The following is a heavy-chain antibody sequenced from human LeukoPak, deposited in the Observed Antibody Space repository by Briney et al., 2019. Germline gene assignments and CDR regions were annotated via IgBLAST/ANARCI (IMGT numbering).Heavy chain of an antibody. J-gene: IGHJ4*02. CDR3: AKATGSLL. CDR1: GFTFSSYA. V-gene: IGHV3-23*01. D-gene: IGHD1-14*01. CDR2: ISNMDYST. Sequence: PGGSLRLAWAAAGFTFSSYAMSWVRQAPGKWLEWVSTISNMDYSTYYADSVKLRFTISRANSENTLYLQMNNLRAEDTGVYYCAKATGSLLWGQGTLVTVSS.